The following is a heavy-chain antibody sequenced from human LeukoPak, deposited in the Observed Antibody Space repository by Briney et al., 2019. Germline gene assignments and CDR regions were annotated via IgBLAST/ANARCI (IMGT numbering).Heavy chain of an antibody. V-gene: IGHV3-73*01. D-gene: IGHD3-10*01. Sequence: GGSLRLSCAASGFTFSGSAMHWVRQASGKGLEWVGRIRSKANSYATAYAASVKGRFTISRDDSKSTAYLQMNSLKTEDTAVYYCSGSESLDFDYWGQGTLVTVSS. J-gene: IGHJ4*02. CDR2: IRSKANSYAT. CDR3: SGSESLDFDY. CDR1: GFTFSGSA.